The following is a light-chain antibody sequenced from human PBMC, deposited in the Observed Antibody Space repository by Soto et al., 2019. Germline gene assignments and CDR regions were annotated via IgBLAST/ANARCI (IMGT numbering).Light chain of an antibody. Sequence: DIQMTQSPSTLSASVGDTVTVTCRASQSVSGWLAWYQQKPGKAPKLLIYAASSLESGVPSRFSGSGSGTEFTLTISSLQPDDFATYYCHHYNTYSTFGQGTKGDIK. CDR3: HHYNTYST. CDR1: QSVSGW. V-gene: IGKV1-5*03. J-gene: IGKJ1*01. CDR2: AAS.